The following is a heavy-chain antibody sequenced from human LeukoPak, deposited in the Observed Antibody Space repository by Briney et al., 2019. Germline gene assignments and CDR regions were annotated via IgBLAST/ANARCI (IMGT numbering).Heavy chain of an antibody. CDR3: ARGTSVGFGVVILGDREPFDI. D-gene: IGHD3-3*01. J-gene: IGHJ3*02. V-gene: IGHV4-34*01. CDR2: INHSGST. CDR1: GGSFSGYY. Sequence: ESSETLSLTCAVYGGSFSGYYWSWIRQPPGKGLEWIGEINHSGSTNYNPSLKSRVTISVDTSKNQFSLKLSSVTAADTAVYYCARGTSVGFGVVILGDREPFDIWGQGTMVTVSS.